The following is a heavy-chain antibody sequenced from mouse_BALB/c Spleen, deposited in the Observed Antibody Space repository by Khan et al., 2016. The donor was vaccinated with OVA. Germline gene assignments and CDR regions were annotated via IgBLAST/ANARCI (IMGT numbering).Heavy chain of an antibody. D-gene: IGHD1-1*01. V-gene: IGHV5-6*01. J-gene: IGHJ3*01. CDR1: GFTFSTYG. CDR2: ISSGGSYT. CDR3: TRLAYYYNSEGFAY. Sequence: EVQRVESGGDLVKPGGSLKLSCATSGFTFSTYGMSWVRQTPDKRLEWVAAISSGGSYTYYPGSVKGRFNISRDNANNTLYLQMSSLKSEDTAIYYCTRLAYYYNSEGFAYWGQGTLVTVSA.